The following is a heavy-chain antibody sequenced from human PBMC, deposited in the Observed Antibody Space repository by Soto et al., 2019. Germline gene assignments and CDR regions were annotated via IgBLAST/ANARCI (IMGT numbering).Heavy chain of an antibody. D-gene: IGHD2-2*01. CDR1: GFSFTSYG. CDR2: ISYDGNNK. J-gene: IGHJ6*02. V-gene: IGHV3-30*18. CDR3: AKDFCSSSSCYGFYYYFYGMDV. Sequence: GGSLRLSCAASGFSFTSYGMHWVRQAPGKGLEWVAFISYDGNNKFYADSVKGRFTISRDNSKSTLYLQMDSLRTEDSTVYYCAKDFCSSSSCYGFYYYFYGMDVWGQGTTVTVSS.